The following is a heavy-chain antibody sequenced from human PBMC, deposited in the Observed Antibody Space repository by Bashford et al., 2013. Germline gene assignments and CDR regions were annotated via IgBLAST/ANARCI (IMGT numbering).Heavy chain of an antibody. CDR2: VYYTGST. J-gene: IGHJ6*02. V-gene: IGHV4-59*08. Sequence: SETLSLTCTVSGGSISGYYWSWIRQPPGKGLEYIGHVYYTGSTNYNPSLKSRVTLSVDTSKNQFSLKLTSVTAADTAVYYCARVWKTRYCSSTSCYGSDYYYGMDVWGQGTTVTVSS. D-gene: IGHD2-2*01. CDR1: GGSISGYY. CDR3: ARVWKTRYCSSTSCYGSDYYYGMDV.